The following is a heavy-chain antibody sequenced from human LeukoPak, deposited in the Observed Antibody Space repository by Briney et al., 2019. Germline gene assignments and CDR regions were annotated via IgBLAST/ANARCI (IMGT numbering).Heavy chain of an antibody. D-gene: IGHD2-21*02. CDR3: AREGVVVTAIRFDY. Sequence: ASVKVSCKASGYTFTSYAMNWVRQAPGQGLEWMGWINTNTGNPTYAQGFTGRFVFSLDTSVSTAYLQISSLKAGDTAVYYCAREGVVVTAIRFDYWGQGTLVTVSS. CDR2: INTNTGNP. J-gene: IGHJ4*02. V-gene: IGHV7-4-1*02. CDR1: GYTFTSYA.